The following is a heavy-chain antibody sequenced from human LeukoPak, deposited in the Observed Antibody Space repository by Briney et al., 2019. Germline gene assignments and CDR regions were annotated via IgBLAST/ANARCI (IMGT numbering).Heavy chain of an antibody. J-gene: IGHJ3*01. V-gene: IGHV6-1*01. D-gene: IGHD2-15*01. CDR3: ARGKYSGFDL. CDR2: TYYRSKWNN. CDR1: GDSVSTNSVA. Sequence: SQTLSLTCAISGDSVSTNSVAWNWIRQSPSRGLEWLGTTYYRSKWNNDYAVSVKSRITINPDTSKNQFSLQLNSVTPDDTALYYCARGKYSGFDLWGQGTMVTVSS.